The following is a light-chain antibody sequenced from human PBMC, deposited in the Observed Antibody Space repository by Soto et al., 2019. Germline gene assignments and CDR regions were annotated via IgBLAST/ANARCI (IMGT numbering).Light chain of an antibody. CDR1: QSVSSSY. V-gene: IGKV3-20*01. Sequence: EIVFAQSPGPLSLSPGERATASRRASQSVSSSYLVWHQQKPGQAPRLLIYGASSRATGIPDRFSGSGSGTDFTLTISRLEPEDFAVYYCHQYDSWTFGQGTRWIS. CDR3: HQYDSWT. J-gene: IGKJ1*01. CDR2: GAS.